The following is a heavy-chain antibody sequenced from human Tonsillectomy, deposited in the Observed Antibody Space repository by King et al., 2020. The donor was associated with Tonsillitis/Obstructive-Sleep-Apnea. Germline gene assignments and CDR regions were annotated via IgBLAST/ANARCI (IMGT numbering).Heavy chain of an antibody. V-gene: IGHV3-23*04. Sequence: QLVQSGGGLVQPGGSLRLSCAASGFTFSSYAMSWVRQAPGKGLEWVSVISGSGGTTYYADSVKGRFSISRDNSKNTLYLQMNSLRAEDTAVYYCAKPDCTSCYRGDAFDIWGQGTMVTVSS. D-gene: IGHD2-2*01. CDR3: AKPDCTSCYRGDAFDI. CDR2: ISGSGGTT. CDR1: GFTFSSYA. J-gene: IGHJ3*02.